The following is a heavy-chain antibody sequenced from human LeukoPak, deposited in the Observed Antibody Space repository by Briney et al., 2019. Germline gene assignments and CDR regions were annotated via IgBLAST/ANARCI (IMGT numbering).Heavy chain of an antibody. CDR2: IYYSGST. V-gene: IGHV4-59*01. D-gene: IGHD4-17*01. CDR3: ARGDYGDSDFDY. Sequence: SETLSLTCAVYGGSFSGYYWSWIRQPPGKGLEWIGYIYYSGSTNYNPSLKSRVTISVDTSKNQFSLKLSSVTAADTAVYYCARGDYGDSDFDYWGQGTLVTVSS. J-gene: IGHJ4*02. CDR1: GGSFSGYY.